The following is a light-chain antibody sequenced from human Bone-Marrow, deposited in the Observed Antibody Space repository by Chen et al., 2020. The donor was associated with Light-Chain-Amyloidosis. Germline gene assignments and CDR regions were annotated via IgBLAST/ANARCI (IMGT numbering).Light chain of an antibody. Sequence: QSDLTQPASVSGSPGQSVTISCTGHSIGTFNLVSWYQQSPGNAPKLIIYEGYRRPSEVSDRFSGSTSGSTASLTISGLQTEDEADYHCCSYGGYSTFVFGGGTKLTGL. J-gene: IGLJ2*01. V-gene: IGLV2-23*03. CDR3: CSYGGYSTFV. CDR1: SIGTFNL. CDR2: EGY.